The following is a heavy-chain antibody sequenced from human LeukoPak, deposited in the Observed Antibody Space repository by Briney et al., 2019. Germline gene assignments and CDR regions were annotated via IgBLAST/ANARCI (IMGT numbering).Heavy chain of an antibody. V-gene: IGHV4-39*07. CDR1: GGSISSTSYY. CDR3: AREDYGDYGLRN. Sequence: SETLSLTCTVSGGSISSTSYYWGWIRQPPGKGLEWIGSIHYSGNTYYNPSLKSRGTISVDTSKNQFSLKLSSVTAADTAVYYCAREDYGDYGLRNWGQGTLATVSS. D-gene: IGHD4-17*01. J-gene: IGHJ4*02. CDR2: IHYSGNT.